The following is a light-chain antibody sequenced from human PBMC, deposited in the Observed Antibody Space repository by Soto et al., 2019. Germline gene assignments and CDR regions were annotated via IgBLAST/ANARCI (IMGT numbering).Light chain of an antibody. V-gene: IGLV2-8*01. CDR1: KNDIGVYDF. J-gene: IGLJ1*01. CDR3: TSYAGSSTLV. Sequence: QSVLTQPPSASGSPGQSVTISCTGTKNDIGVYDFVSWYQHHPGKAPRLIIYEVVQRPSGVPDRFSGSKSGNTASLTVSGLLAEDEAIYYCTSYAGSSTLVFGTGTKVTVL. CDR2: EVV.